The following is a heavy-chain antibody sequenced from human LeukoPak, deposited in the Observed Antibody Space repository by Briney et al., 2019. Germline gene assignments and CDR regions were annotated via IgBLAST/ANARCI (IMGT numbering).Heavy chain of an antibody. V-gene: IGHV4-59*02. J-gene: IGHJ4*02. CDR2: IFYGGST. D-gene: IGHD6-6*01. CDR3: ARGVAARLLDH. Sequence: SETLSLTWTVPGGSVCSYFRSWIRQRPGEGVGWVGYIFYGGSTNHNTSLKSRVTISVDTSKNQFSLKRNSVAAADTAGYFFARGVAARLLDHWAQKTRVTVST. CDR1: GGSVCSYF.